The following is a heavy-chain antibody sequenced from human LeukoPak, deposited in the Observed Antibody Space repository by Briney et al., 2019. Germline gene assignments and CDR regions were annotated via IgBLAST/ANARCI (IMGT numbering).Heavy chain of an antibody. Sequence: GASVKVSCKASGYTFTGYYMHWVRQAPGQGLEWMGRINPNSGGTNYAQKFQGRVTMTRDTSTSTVYMELSSLRSEDTAVYYCAGGHYYDSSGSRTGNWFDPWGQGTLVTVSS. CDR1: GYTFTGYY. D-gene: IGHD3-22*01. CDR3: AGGHYYDSSGSRTGNWFDP. CDR2: INPNSGGT. J-gene: IGHJ5*02. V-gene: IGHV1-2*06.